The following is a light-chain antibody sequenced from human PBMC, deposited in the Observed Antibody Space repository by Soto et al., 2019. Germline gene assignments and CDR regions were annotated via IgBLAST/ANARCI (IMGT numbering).Light chain of an antibody. V-gene: IGKV2-28*01. J-gene: IGKJ5*01. CDR3: MQALQTPIT. Sequence: DIVMTQSPLSLPVTPGEPASISCGSIQSLLHSNGYNYLDWYLQKPGQSPQLLIYLGSNRASGVPDRFSGSGSGTDFTLKISRVEAEDVGVYYCMQALQTPITFGQGTRLEI. CDR2: LGS. CDR1: QSLLHSNGYNY.